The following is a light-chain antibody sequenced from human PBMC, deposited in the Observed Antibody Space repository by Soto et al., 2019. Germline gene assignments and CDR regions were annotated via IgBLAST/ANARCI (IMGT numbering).Light chain of an antibody. CDR3: QSYDANSWV. J-gene: IGLJ3*02. V-gene: IGLV2-11*01. CDR2: DVS. Sequence: QSALTQPRSVSGSPGQSVTISCTGTSSDVGGYNYVSWYQQHPGKAPKLMIYDVSQRPSGVPDRFSGSKSGNTASLTISGLQAEDEADYYCQSYDANSWVFGGGTKLTVL. CDR1: SSDVGGYNY.